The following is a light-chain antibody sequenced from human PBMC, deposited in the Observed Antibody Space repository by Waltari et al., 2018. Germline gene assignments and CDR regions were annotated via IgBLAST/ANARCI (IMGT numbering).Light chain of an antibody. J-gene: IGKJ2*01. V-gene: IGKV1-9*01. CDR3: QQINSYPYT. CDR2: AAS. CDR1: QAISSY. Sequence: DIQLTQSPSFLSASVGDRVTITCRASQAISSYLAWYQQKPGKAPKLLIYAASTLQSGVPSRFSGSGSGTELTLTIRSLQPEDFATYSCQQINSYPYTFGQGTKLGI.